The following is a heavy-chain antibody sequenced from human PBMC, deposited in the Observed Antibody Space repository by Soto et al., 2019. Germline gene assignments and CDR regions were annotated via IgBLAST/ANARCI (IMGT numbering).Heavy chain of an antibody. V-gene: IGHV3-30*03. Sequence: QVQLVESGGGVVQPGRSLRLSCDASGFPFSRHGMHWVRQAPGKGLEWVAVLSYDGSNKYYADSVTGRFTISRDNSKNTLFLQSDSLRTEDTAVYFCARDLYGDYPAFDIWGQGTMVTVSS. D-gene: IGHD4-17*01. CDR2: LSYDGSNK. J-gene: IGHJ3*02. CDR1: GFPFSRHG. CDR3: ARDLYGDYPAFDI.